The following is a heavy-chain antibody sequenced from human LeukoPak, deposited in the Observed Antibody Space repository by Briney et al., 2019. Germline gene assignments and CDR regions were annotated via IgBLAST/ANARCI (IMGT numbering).Heavy chain of an antibody. D-gene: IGHD2-15*01. Sequence: PSETLSLTCAVSGXSISNGNWWSWVRQPPGKGLEWIGEIYHSGSTNYNPSLKSRVTMSVDKSQNHFSLNLNSVTAADTAVYYCARLCSGGSCSSYFDYWGQGTLVTVSS. CDR1: GXSISNGNW. CDR2: IYHSGST. CDR3: ARLCSGGSCSSYFDY. V-gene: IGHV4-4*02. J-gene: IGHJ4*02.